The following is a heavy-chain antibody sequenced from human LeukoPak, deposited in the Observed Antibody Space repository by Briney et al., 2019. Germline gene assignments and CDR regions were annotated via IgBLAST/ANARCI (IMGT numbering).Heavy chain of an antibody. J-gene: IGHJ4*02. D-gene: IGHD3-10*01. CDR2: ISGSGGST. V-gene: IGHV3-23*01. CDR3: AKDLTSYYYGSSLSY. Sequence: PGGSLRLPCAASGFTFSSYAMSWVRQAPGKGLEWVSAISGSGGSTYYADSVKGRFTISRDNSKNTLYLQMNSLRAEDTAVYYCAKDLTSYYYGSSLSYWGQGTLVTVSS. CDR1: GFTFSSYA.